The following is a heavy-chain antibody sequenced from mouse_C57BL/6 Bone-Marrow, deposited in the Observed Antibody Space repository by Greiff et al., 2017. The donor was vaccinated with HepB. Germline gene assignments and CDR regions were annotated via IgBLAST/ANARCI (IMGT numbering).Heavy chain of an antibody. D-gene: IGHD1-1*01. CDR3: ARGGITTVVAKDWYFDV. J-gene: IGHJ1*03. Sequence: VHLVESGAELARPGASVKLSCKASGYTFTSYGISWVKQRTGQGLEWIGEIYPRSGNTYYNEKFKGKATLTADKSSSTAYMELRSLTSEDSAVYFCARGGITTVVAKDWYFDVWGTGTTVTVSS. CDR1: GYTFTSYG. V-gene: IGHV1-81*01. CDR2: IYPRSGNT.